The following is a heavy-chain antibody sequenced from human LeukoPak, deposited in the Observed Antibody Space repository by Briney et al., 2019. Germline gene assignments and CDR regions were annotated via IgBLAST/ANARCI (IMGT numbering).Heavy chain of an antibody. J-gene: IGHJ2*01. CDR1: GFTFNTYV. CDR3: AREHPDWYFDL. CDR2: ISGSGDIT. D-gene: IGHD1/OR15-1a*01. V-gene: IGHV3-23*01. Sequence: SGGSLRLSCVASGFTFNTYVMTWVRQAPGKGLEWVSDISGSGDITSYADSVKGRFTISRDNAKNSLYLQMNSLRAEDTAVYYCAREHPDWYFDLWGRGTLVTVSS.